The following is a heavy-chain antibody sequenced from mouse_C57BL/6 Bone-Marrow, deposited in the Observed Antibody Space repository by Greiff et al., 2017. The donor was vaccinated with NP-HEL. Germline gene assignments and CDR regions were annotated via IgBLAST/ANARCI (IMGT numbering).Heavy chain of an antibody. CDR3: ARRDYSSLDY. CDR1: GYTFTSYW. CDR2: IDPSDSYT. Sequence: VQLQQPGAELVKPGASVKLSCKASGYTFTSYWMQWVKQRPGQGLEWIGEIDPSDSYTNYNQKFKGKATLTVDTSSSTAYMQLSSLTSEDSAVYYCARRDYSSLDYWGQGTTLTVSS. J-gene: IGHJ2*01. D-gene: IGHD2-5*01. V-gene: IGHV1-50*01.